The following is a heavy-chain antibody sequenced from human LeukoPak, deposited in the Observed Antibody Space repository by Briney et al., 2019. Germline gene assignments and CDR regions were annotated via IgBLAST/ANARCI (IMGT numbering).Heavy chain of an antibody. J-gene: IGHJ4*02. D-gene: IGHD1-26*01. CDR1: GYSFSSYE. CDR2: ISGYNGNT. CDR3: ARGGSHHPADY. V-gene: IGHV1-18*01. Sequence: ASVKVSCKASGYSFSSYEITWVRQAPGQGLEWMGWISGYNGNTKYAQKFQGRVTMTTDTSTGKAYMDLRSLRFDDTAVYYCARGGSHHPADYWGQGTLVTVSS.